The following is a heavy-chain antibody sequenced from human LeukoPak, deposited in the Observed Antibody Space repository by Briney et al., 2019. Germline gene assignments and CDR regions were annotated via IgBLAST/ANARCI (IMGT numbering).Heavy chain of an antibody. J-gene: IGHJ1*01. CDR3: ARDRDDSSGYLYFQH. Sequence: ASVKVSCKASGYTFTGYYMHWVRQAPGQGLGWMGWINPNSGGTNYAQKFQGRVTMTRDTSISTAYMELSRLRSDDTAVYYCARDRDDSSGYLYFQHWGQGTLVTVSS. V-gene: IGHV1-2*02. CDR1: GYTFTGYY. D-gene: IGHD3-22*01. CDR2: INPNSGGT.